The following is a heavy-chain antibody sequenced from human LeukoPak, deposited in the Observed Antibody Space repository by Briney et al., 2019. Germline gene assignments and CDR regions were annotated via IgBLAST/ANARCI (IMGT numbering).Heavy chain of an antibody. Sequence: GASVKVSCKASGGTFSSYAISWVRQAPGQGLEWMGGIIPIFGTANYAQKFQGRVTITRNTSISTAYMELSSLRSEDTAVYYCARGNVVVPAAIALNYYYYMDVWGKGTTVTVSS. CDR1: GGTFSSYA. CDR2: IIPIFGTA. J-gene: IGHJ6*03. CDR3: ARGNVVVPAAIALNYYYYMDV. V-gene: IGHV1-69*05. D-gene: IGHD2-2*02.